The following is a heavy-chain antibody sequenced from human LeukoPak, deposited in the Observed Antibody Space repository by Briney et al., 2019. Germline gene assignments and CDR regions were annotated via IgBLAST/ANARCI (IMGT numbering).Heavy chain of an antibody. V-gene: IGHV3-33*01. CDR1: GFTFSSYG. D-gene: IGHD6-13*01. CDR2: IWYDGSNK. CDR3: ARDEGSSWLNWFDP. Sequence: GGSLRLSCAASGFTFSSYGMHWVRQAPGKGLEWVAVIWYDGSNKYYADSVKGRFTISRDNSKNTLYLQMNSLRAEDTAVYYCARDEGSSWLNWFDPWGQGTLVTVSS. J-gene: IGHJ5*02.